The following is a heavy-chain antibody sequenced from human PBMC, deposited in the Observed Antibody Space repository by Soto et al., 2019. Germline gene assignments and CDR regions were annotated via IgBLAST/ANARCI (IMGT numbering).Heavy chain of an antibody. J-gene: IGHJ4*02. D-gene: IGHD3-9*01. Sequence: SQTLSLTCTVSGGSISSGGYYWRWIRQHPGKGLEWIGYIYYSGSTYYNPSLKSRVTISVDTSKNQFSLKLSSVTAADTAVYYCARCRDYDILTGYYPYYFDYWGQGTLVTVSS. V-gene: IGHV4-31*03. CDR3: ARCRDYDILTGYYPYYFDY. CDR2: IYYSGST. CDR1: GGSISSGGYY.